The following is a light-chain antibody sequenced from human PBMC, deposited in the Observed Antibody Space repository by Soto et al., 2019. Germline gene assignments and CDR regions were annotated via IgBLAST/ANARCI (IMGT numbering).Light chain of an antibody. Sequence: QSALTQPASVSGSPGQSISISCTGTSSDVGDNTYVSWYQQHPGKAPKLLIYEVSHRPSGVSPRFSGSKSGNTASLAISGLQAEEEADYYCSSYTASSTTLYVFGTGTKLTVL. CDR3: SSYTASSTTLYV. V-gene: IGLV2-14*01. CDR2: EVS. J-gene: IGLJ3*02. CDR1: SSDVGDNTY.